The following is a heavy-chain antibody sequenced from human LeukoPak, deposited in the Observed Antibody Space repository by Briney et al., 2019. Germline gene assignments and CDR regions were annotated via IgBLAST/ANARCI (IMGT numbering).Heavy chain of an antibody. CDR1: GGTFSSYA. CDR2: IIPIFGTA. V-gene: IGHV1-69*06. D-gene: IGHD6-6*01. J-gene: IGHJ4*02. Sequence: SVKVSCKASGGTFSSYANSWVRQAPGQGLEWMGGIIPIFGTANYAQKFQGRVTITADKSTSTAYMELSSLRSEDTAVYYCARSGPIAARPRPVDYWGQGTLVTVSS. CDR3: ARSGPIAARPRPVDY.